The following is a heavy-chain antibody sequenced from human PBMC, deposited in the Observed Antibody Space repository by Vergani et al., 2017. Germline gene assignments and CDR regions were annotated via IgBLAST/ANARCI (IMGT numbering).Heavy chain of an antibody. CDR1: GGSFSGYY. Sequence: QVQLQQWGAGLLKPSETLSLTCAVYGGSFSGYYWSWIRQPPGKGLEWIGEINHSGSTNYNPSLKSRVTISVDTSKNQFSLKLSSVTAADTAVYYCARREDQLLRSWFDPWGQGTLVTVSS. D-gene: IGHD2-2*01. CDR3: ARREDQLLRSWFDP. CDR2: INHSGST. J-gene: IGHJ5*02. V-gene: IGHV4-34*01.